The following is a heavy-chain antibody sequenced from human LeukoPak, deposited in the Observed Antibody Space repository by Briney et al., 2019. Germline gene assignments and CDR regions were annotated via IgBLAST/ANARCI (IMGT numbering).Heavy chain of an antibody. Sequence: SVKVSCKASGGTFSSYAISWVRQAPGQGLEWMGRIIPILGIANYAQKFQGRVTITVDKSTSTDYMELSSLRSEDKAVYYCARGLDPPGGRYGMDVWGQGTTVTVSS. CDR3: ARGLDPPGGRYGMDV. J-gene: IGHJ6*02. V-gene: IGHV1-69*04. CDR1: GGTFSSYA. D-gene: IGHD3-16*01. CDR2: IIPILGIA.